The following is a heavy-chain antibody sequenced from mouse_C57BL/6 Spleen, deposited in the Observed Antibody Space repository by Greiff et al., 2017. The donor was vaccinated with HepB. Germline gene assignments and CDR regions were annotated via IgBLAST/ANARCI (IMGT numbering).Heavy chain of an antibody. Sequence: VQLQQSGASVKISCKASGYAFSSYWMNWVKQRPGKGLEWIGQIYPGDGDTNYNGKFKGKATLTADKSSSTAYMQLSSLTSEDSAVYFCAREGNYYGSSPFAYWGQGTLVTVSA. CDR2: IYPGDGDT. D-gene: IGHD1-1*01. CDR1: GYAFSSYW. J-gene: IGHJ3*01. CDR3: AREGNYYGSSPFAY. V-gene: IGHV1-80*01.